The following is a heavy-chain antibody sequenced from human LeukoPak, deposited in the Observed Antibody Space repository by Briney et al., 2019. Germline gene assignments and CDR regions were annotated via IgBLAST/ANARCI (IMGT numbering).Heavy chain of an antibody. CDR3: ARLTPYNDYVWGSYRPADY. D-gene: IGHD3-16*02. CDR2: MKPNSGNT. J-gene: IGHJ4*02. CDR1: GYTFTSYD. V-gene: IGHV1-8*01. Sequence: ASVKVSCKASGYTFTSYDINWVRQATGQGLEWMGWMKPNSGNTGYAQKFQGRVTMTRNTSISTAYMELSSLRSEDTAVYYCARLTPYNDYVWGSYRPADYWGQGTLVTVSS.